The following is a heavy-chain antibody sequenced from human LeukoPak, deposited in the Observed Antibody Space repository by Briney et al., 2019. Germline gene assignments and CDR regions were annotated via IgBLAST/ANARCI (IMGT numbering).Heavy chain of an antibody. CDR2: IKEGGGEE. CDR1: GFTFSGYW. J-gene: IGHJ6*01. CDR3: TIYRSWVARDV. D-gene: IGHD6-6*01. V-gene: IGHV3-7*01. Sequence: GGSLRLSCAASGFTFSGYWMSWVRQAPGKGPEWVATIKEGGGEEYYVDSVKGRFTDSRDNARNSLFLQMNRLRVEDTAVYYCTIYRSWVARDVWGQGTTVSVPS.